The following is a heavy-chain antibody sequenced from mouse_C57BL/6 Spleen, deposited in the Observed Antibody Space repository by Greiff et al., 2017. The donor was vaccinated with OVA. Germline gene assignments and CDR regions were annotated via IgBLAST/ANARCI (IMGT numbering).Heavy chain of an antibody. D-gene: IGHD3-2*02. J-gene: IGHJ4*01. V-gene: IGHV1-59*01. CDR2: IDPSDSYT. Sequence: VQLQQPGAELVRPGTSVKLSCKASGYTFTSYWMHWVKQRPGQGLEWIGVIDPSDSYTNYNQKFKGKATLTVDTSSSTAYMQLSSLTSEDSAVYYCARSQLRLPYYAMDYWGQGTSVTVSS. CDR3: ARSQLRLPYYAMDY. CDR1: GYTFTSYW.